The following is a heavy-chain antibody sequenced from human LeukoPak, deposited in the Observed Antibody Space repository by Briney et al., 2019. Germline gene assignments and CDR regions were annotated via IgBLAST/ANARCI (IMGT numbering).Heavy chain of an antibody. Sequence: GGSLRLSCAASGFTFSSYWMSWVRQAPGKGLEWVANIKQDGSEKYYVDSVKGRFTIPRDNAKNSLYLQMNSLRAEDTAVYYCAKDPPVAARFSFDYWGQGTLVTVSS. D-gene: IGHD6-6*01. V-gene: IGHV3-7*03. CDR1: GFTFSSYW. CDR2: IKQDGSEK. J-gene: IGHJ4*02. CDR3: AKDPPVAARFSFDY.